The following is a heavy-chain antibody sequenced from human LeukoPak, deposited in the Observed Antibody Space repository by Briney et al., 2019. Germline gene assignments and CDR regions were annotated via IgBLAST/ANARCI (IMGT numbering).Heavy chain of an antibody. Sequence: GGSLRLSCAASGFTFSSYAMSWVRQAPGKGLEWVAVISYDGSNKYYADSVKGRFTISRDNSKNTLYLQMNSLRAEDTAVYYCARQTIFGRYFDYWGQGTLVTVSS. V-gene: IGHV3-30*03. CDR1: GFTFSSYA. CDR2: ISYDGSNK. CDR3: ARQTIFGRYFDY. D-gene: IGHD3-3*01. J-gene: IGHJ4*02.